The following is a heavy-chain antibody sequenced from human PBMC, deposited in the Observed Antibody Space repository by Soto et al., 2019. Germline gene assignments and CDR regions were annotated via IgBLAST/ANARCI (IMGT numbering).Heavy chain of an antibody. CDR2: ISGSGGST. CDR1: GFTFSSYA. V-gene: IGHV3-23*01. CDR3: AKTLDAFNEVVPAAIDY. Sequence: PGGSLRLSCAASGFTFSSYAMSWVRQAPGKGLEWVSAISGSGGSTYYADSVKGRFTISRDNSKNTLYLQMNSLRAEDTAVYYCAKTLDAFNEVVPAAIDYWGQGTLVTVSS. D-gene: IGHD2-2*02. J-gene: IGHJ4*02.